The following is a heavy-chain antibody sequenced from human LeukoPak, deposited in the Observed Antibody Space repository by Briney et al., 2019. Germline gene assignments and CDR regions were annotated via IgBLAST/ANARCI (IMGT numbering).Heavy chain of an antibody. CDR3: ARDRSYYYDSSGYPPSDY. V-gene: IGHV1-18*01. CDR2: ISAYNGNT. D-gene: IGHD3-22*01. Sequence: ASVKVSCKASGYTFTSYGISWLRQAPGQGLEWMGWISAYNGNTNYAQKLQGRVTMTTDTSTSTAYMELRSLRSDDTAVYYCARDRSYYYDSSGYPPSDYWGQGTLVTVSS. CDR1: GYTFTSYG. J-gene: IGHJ4*02.